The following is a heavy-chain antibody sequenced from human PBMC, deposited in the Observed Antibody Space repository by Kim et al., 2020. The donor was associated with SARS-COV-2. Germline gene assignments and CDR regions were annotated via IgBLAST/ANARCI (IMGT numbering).Heavy chain of an antibody. CDR3: ARDGHYDILTGYWGY. CDR2: ISSSSSYI. D-gene: IGHD3-9*01. Sequence: GGSLRLSCAASGFTFSSYSMNWVRQAPGKGLEWVSSISSSSSYIYYADSVKGRFTISRDNAKNSLYLQMNSLRAEDTAVYYCARDGHYDILTGYWGYWGQGTLVTVSS. J-gene: IGHJ4*02. CDR1: GFTFSSYS. V-gene: IGHV3-21*01.